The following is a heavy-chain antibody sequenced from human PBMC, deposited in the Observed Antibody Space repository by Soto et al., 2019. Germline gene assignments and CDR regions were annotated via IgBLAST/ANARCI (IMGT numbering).Heavy chain of an antibody. CDR1: GYTFTSYG. Sequence: GASVKVSCKASGYTFTSYGINWVRQAPGQGLEWMGWISAYNGNTNYPQKLQGRVTMTTDTSTRTAYMELRSLRSDDTAVYYCARGAYYDCWSGRAPQRIHFDYWGQGTLVTVSS. D-gene: IGHD3-3*01. CDR3: ARGAYYDCWSGRAPQRIHFDY. J-gene: IGHJ4*02. CDR2: ISAYNGNT. V-gene: IGHV1-18*01.